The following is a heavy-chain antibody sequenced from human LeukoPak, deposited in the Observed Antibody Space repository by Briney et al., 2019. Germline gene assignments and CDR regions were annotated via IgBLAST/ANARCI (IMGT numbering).Heavy chain of an antibody. CDR3: ARDRTCQQRPSYSSSSFCYYYGMDV. J-gene: IGHJ6*02. V-gene: IGHV1-18*01. CDR1: GYTFTSYG. CDR2: ISAYNGNT. D-gene: IGHD6-6*01. Sequence: ASVKVSCKASGYTFTSYGISWVRQAPGQGLEWMGWISAYNGNTNYAQKLQGRVTMTTDTSTSTAYMELRSLRSDDTAVYYCARDRTCQQRPSYSSSSFCYYYGMDVWGQGTTVTVSS.